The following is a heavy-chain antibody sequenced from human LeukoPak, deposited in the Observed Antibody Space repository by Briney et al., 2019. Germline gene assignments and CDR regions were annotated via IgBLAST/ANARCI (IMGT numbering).Heavy chain of an antibody. Sequence: GGSLRLSCAASGFTFSSYSMNWVRQAPGKGLEWVSSISSSSSYIYYADSVKGRFTISRDNSKNTLYLQMNSLRAEDTAVYYCARERGDIVVVPALDYWGQGTLVTVSS. CDR3: ARERGDIVVVPALDY. CDR2: ISSSSSYI. D-gene: IGHD2-2*01. V-gene: IGHV3-21*01. CDR1: GFTFSSYS. J-gene: IGHJ4*02.